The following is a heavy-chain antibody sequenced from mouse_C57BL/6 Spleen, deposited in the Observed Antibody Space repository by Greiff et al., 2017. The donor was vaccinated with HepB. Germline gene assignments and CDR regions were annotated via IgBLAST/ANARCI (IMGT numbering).Heavy chain of an antibody. Sequence: VQLKQSGAELVKPGASVKLSCTASGFNIKDYYMHWVKQRTEQGLEWIGRIDPEDGETKYAPKFQGKATITADTSSNTAYLQRSSLTSEDTAVYYSARSYYGSSYWFAYWGQGTLVTVSA. D-gene: IGHD1-1*01. V-gene: IGHV14-2*01. J-gene: IGHJ3*01. CDR3: ARSYYGSSYWFAY. CDR1: GFNIKDYY. CDR2: IDPEDGET.